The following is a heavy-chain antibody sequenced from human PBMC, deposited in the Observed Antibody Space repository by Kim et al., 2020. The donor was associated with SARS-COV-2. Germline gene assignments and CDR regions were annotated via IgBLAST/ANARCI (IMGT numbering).Heavy chain of an antibody. V-gene: IGHV3-21*01. CDR2: ISSSSSYI. CDR1: GFTFSSYS. Sequence: GGSLRLSCAASGFTFSSYSMNWVRQAPGKGLEWVSSISSSSSYIYYADSVKGRFTISRDNAKNSLYLQMNSQRAEDTAVYYCARVALFDWSHFDYWGQGTLVTVSS. CDR3: ARVALFDWSHFDY. J-gene: IGHJ4*02. D-gene: IGHD3-9*01.